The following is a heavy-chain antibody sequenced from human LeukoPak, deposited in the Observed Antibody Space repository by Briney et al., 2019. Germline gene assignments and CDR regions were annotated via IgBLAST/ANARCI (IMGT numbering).Heavy chain of an antibody. Sequence: ASVTVSFKGSVYTFVIHGINWLRQAPGQGVEGMGWVSASNGNTNYAQKPHDRVTMTTDTPTSTAYLELRSLRSDDPAVYYCARGNYDSRGHFFADPLNWFDSWGQGTLVTVSS. CDR1: VYTFVIHG. J-gene: IGHJ5*01. CDR2: VSASNGNT. V-gene: IGHV1-18*01. D-gene: IGHD3-22*01. CDR3: ARGNYDSRGHFFADPLNWFDS.